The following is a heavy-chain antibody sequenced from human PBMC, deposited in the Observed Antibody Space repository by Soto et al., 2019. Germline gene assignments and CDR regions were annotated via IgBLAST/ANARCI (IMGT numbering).Heavy chain of an antibody. Sequence: GESLKISCKGSGYSFISYRISWVRQMPGKGLEWMGRIDPSDSYTNYSPSFQGHVTISADKSISTAYLQWSSLKASDTAMYYCAVRHDAFDIWGQGTMVTVSS. V-gene: IGHV5-10-1*01. D-gene: IGHD1-1*01. CDR2: IDPSDSYT. CDR3: AVRHDAFDI. J-gene: IGHJ3*02. CDR1: GYSFISYR.